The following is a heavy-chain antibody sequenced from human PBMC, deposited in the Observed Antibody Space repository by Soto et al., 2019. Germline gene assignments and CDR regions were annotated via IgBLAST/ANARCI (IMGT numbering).Heavy chain of an antibody. J-gene: IGHJ6*02. CDR2: ISYDGSNK. Sequence: QVQLVESGGGVVQPGRSLRLSCAASGFTFSNNAMDWVRQAPGKGLEWVAVISYDGSNKYIAESVKGRFTISRDNSKNTLFPEMNRLRAEDTAVYYCARGTTTTAFSAMDVWGQGTTVTVSS. CDR1: GFTFSNNA. CDR3: ARGTTTTAFSAMDV. V-gene: IGHV3-30-3*01. D-gene: IGHD1-1*01.